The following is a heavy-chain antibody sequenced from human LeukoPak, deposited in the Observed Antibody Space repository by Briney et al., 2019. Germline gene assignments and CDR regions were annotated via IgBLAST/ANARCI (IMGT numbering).Heavy chain of an antibody. CDR2: IRYDGSDQ. D-gene: IGHD7-27*01. V-gene: IGHV3-30*02. J-gene: IGHJ5*02. CDR1: GFTFSNYA. Sequence: GGSLRLSCVASGFTFSNYAMYWVRQAPGKGLEWVAFIRYDGSDQYYADSAKGRFTISRDNSRNTLYLQMDSLRAEDTAVYYCAEGQLGIQSSKWFDPWGQGTLVTVSS. CDR3: AEGQLGIQSSKWFDP.